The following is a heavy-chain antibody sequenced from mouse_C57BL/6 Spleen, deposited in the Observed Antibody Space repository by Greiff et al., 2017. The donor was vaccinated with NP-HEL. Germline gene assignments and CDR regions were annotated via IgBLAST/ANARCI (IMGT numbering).Heavy chain of an antibody. J-gene: IGHJ4*01. CDR2: IYPGDGDT. Sequence: VQLQQSGAELVKPGASVKISCKASGYAFSSYWMNWVKQRPGKGLEWIGQIYPGDGDTNYNGKFKGKATLTADKSSSTAYMQLSSLTSEDSAVYFWARGYYGSSYEVYAMDYWGQGTSVTVSS. CDR1: GYAFSSYW. V-gene: IGHV1-80*01. CDR3: ARGYYGSSYEVYAMDY. D-gene: IGHD1-1*01.